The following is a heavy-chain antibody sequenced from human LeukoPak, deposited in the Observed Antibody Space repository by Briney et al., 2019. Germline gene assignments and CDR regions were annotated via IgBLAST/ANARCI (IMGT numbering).Heavy chain of an antibody. CDR2: IYYSGST. D-gene: IGHD6-13*01. Sequence: SETLSLTCTVSGGSISNYYWSWIRQPPGKGLEWIGYIYYSGSTNYNPSLKSRVTISVDTSKNQFSLKLSSVTAADTAVYYCASGTYSSSWPHYFDYWGQGTLVTVSS. V-gene: IGHV4-59*01. CDR3: ASGTYSSSWPHYFDY. J-gene: IGHJ4*02. CDR1: GGSISNYY.